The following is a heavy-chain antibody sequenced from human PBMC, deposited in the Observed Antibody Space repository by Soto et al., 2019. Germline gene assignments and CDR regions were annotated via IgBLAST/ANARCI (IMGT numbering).Heavy chain of an antibody. D-gene: IGHD1-20*01. J-gene: IGHJ4*02. V-gene: IGHV4-59*11. CDR2: IFYTGST. CDR3: ARVGITGWCPDY. Sequence: SETLSLTCTVSDGWISDHYWIGIRQSPGKGLEWIGYIFYTGSTNYNPSLKSRVTLSADTYKNQFFLMLRSVTAADTAVCHCARVGITGWCPDYWGQGALV. CDR1: DGWISDHY.